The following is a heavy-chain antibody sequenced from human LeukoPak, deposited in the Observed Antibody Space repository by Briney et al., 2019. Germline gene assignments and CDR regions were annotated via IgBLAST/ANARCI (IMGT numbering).Heavy chain of an antibody. Sequence: PGGSLRLSCAASGFTFTDYYMSWIRRAPGEGLEWVSYISGGSGYTNYADSVTGRFTISRDNSKNTLYLQMNSLRAEDTAVYYCARYDARYGMDVWGQGTTVTVSS. CDR2: ISGGSGYT. J-gene: IGHJ6*02. CDR3: ARYDARYGMDV. V-gene: IGHV3-11*06. CDR1: GFTFTDYY. D-gene: IGHD1-1*01.